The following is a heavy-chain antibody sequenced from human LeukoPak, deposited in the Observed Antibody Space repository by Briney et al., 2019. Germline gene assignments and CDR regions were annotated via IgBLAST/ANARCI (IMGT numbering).Heavy chain of an antibody. CDR3: ARVSYGDYLDY. CDR2: IYYSGST. D-gene: IGHD4-17*01. J-gene: IGHJ4*02. V-gene: IGHV4-61*01. Sequence: SETLSLTCTVSGGSVSSGSYYWSWIRQPPGKGLEWIGYIYYSGSTNYNPSLKSRVTISVDTSKNQFSLKLSSVTAADTAVYYCARVSYGDYLDYWGQGTLVTVSS. CDR1: GGSVSSGSYY.